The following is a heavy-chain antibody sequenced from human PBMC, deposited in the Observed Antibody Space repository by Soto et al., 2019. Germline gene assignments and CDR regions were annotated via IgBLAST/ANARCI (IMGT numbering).Heavy chain of an antibody. CDR1: GGSISSYY. V-gene: IGHV4-4*07. Sequence: PSETLSLTXTVSGGSISSYYWSWIRQPAGKGLEWIGRIYTSGSTNYNPSLKSRVTMSVDTSKNQFSLKLSSVTAADTAVYYCARLWCSGGSCYPGDWFDPWGQGTLVTVSS. CDR3: ARLWCSGGSCYPGDWFDP. D-gene: IGHD2-15*01. J-gene: IGHJ5*02. CDR2: IYTSGST.